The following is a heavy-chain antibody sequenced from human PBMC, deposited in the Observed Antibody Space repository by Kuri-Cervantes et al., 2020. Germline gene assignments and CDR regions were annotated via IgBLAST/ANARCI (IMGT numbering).Heavy chain of an antibody. V-gene: IGHV3-NL1*01. J-gene: IGHJ6*02. Sequence: GESLKISCAASGFTFSSYAMHWVRQAPGKGLEWVSVIYSGGSTYYADSVKGRFTISRDNSKNTLYLQMNSLRAEDTAVYYCAKEGDGSSSWYNYYYYYGMDVWGQGTTVTVSS. D-gene: IGHD6-13*01. CDR2: IYSGGST. CDR1: GFTFSSYA. CDR3: AKEGDGSSSWYNYYYYYGMDV.